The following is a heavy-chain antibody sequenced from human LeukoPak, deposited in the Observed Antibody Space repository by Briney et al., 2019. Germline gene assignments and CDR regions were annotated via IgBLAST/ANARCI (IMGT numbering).Heavy chain of an antibody. CDR3: AKDYDFWGGYHAWFDP. V-gene: IGHV3-23*01. CDR2: ISGSGGST. Sequence: GGSLSLSCAASGFTFSSYAMSWVRQAPGKGLEWVSAISGSGGSTYYADSVKGRFTISRDNSKNTLYLQMNSLRAEDTAVYYCAKDYDFWGGYHAWFDPWGQGTLVTVSS. J-gene: IGHJ5*02. D-gene: IGHD3-3*01. CDR1: GFTFSSYA.